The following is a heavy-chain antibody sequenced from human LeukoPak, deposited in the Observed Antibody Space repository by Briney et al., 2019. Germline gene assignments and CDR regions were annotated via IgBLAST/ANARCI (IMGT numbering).Heavy chain of an antibody. CDR2: ISGSGGST. V-gene: IGHV3-23*01. J-gene: IGHJ4*02. CDR3: ATVWNFGY. D-gene: IGHD1-1*01. CDR1: GFTFSSYA. Sequence: GRCLRLSCAASGFTFSSYAMTWVRRAPGKGLEWVSSISGSGGSTYYSDSVKGRFTISRDNSKNTLYLEMNSLRAEDTAVYYCATVWNFGYWGQGTLVTVSS.